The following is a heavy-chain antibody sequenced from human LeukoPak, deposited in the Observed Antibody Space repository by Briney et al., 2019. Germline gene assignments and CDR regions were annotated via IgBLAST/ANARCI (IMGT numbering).Heavy chain of an antibody. CDR1: GFTFSSYG. D-gene: IGHD6-6*01. CDR3: ARRIFSARPLDYYCGMDV. CDR2: IWYDGSNK. J-gene: IGHJ6*02. Sequence: GRSLRLSCAASGFTFSSYGMHWVRQAPGKGLEWVAVIWYDGSNKYYADSVKGRFTISRDNSKNTLYLQMNSLRAEDTAVYYCARRIFSARPLDYYCGMDVWGQGTTVTVSS. V-gene: IGHV3-33*01.